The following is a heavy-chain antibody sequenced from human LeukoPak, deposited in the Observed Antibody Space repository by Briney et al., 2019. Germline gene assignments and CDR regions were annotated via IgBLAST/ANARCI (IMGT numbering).Heavy chain of an antibody. D-gene: IGHD3-9*01. Sequence: PSETLSLACAVYGGSFSGYYWSWIRQPPGKGLEWIGEINHSGSTNYNPSLKSRVTISVDTSKNQFSLKLSSVTAADTAVYYCARHASVNYDILTGWDYWGQGTLVTVSS. J-gene: IGHJ4*02. V-gene: IGHV4-34*01. CDR1: GGSFSGYY. CDR3: ARHASVNYDILTGWDY. CDR2: INHSGST.